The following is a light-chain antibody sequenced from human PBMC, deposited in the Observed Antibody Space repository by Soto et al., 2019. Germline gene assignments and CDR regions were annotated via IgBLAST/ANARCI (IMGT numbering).Light chain of an antibody. V-gene: IGKV3-15*01. CDR1: QSISSN. CDR3: QQYNNWPRT. J-gene: IGKJ1*01. Sequence: EIGMTQSPATLSVSPGERATLSCRASQSISSNLAWYQHKPGQAPRLLIYGASTRATGIPARFSGSGSGTEFTLTISSLQSEDFAVYYCQQYNNWPRTFGQGTKVDIK. CDR2: GAS.